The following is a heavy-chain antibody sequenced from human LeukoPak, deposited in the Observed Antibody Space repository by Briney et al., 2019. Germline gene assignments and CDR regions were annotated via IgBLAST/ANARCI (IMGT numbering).Heavy chain of an antibody. CDR2: ISGSGAST. D-gene: IGHD4-17*01. J-gene: IGHJ4*02. Sequence: GGSLRLSCAASGFTFRSYAMSWVRQAPGKGLEWVSTISGSGASTFYADSVKGRFTISREDAKNSLYLQMNTLRAGDTAVYYCARGSGPGVTTIDSWGQGTLVIVSS. CDR3: ARGSGPGVTTIDS. V-gene: IGHV3-23*01. CDR1: GFTFRSYA.